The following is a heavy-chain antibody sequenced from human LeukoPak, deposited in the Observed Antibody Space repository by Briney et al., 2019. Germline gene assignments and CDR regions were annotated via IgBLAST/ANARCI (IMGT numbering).Heavy chain of an antibody. CDR3: ARRGDSSGYCFDY. V-gene: IGHV5-51*01. D-gene: IGHD3-22*01. CDR2: IYPGDSDT. CDR1: GYSFTSYW. Sequence: GESLKISCKGSGYSFTSYWIGWVRPMPGKGLEWMGIIYPGDSDTRYSPSFQGQVTISADKSISTAYLQWSSLKASDTAMYYCARRGDSSGYCFDYWGQGTLVTVSS. J-gene: IGHJ4*02.